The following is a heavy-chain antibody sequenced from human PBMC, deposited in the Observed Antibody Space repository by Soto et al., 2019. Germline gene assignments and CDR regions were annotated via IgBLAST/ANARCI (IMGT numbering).Heavy chain of an antibody. CDR2: TNSNGAST. CDR3: VKHGGYSYGSEFDY. Sequence: GGSLRLSCSASGFSFSVYAMHWVRRAPGKGLEYVSATNSNGASTFYADSVEGRFTISRDNSKNTLYLQMSSLRAEDTGVYCCVKHGGYSYGSEFDYWGQGTLVTVSS. CDR1: GFSFSVYA. D-gene: IGHD5-18*01. V-gene: IGHV3-64D*06. J-gene: IGHJ4*02.